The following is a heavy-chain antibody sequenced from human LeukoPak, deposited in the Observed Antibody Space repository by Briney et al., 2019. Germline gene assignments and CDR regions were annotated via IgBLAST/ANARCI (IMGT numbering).Heavy chain of an antibody. CDR1: GFTVSSNY. V-gene: IGHV3-53*01. CDR2: IYSGGST. D-gene: IGHD3-3*01. J-gene: IGHJ3*02. CDR3: ARDLFGVVTSDDAFDI. Sequence: GGALRLSCAASGFTVSSNYMRWVRQAPGKGLEWVSVIYSGGSTYYADSVKGRFTICRDNSKNTLYLQMNSLRAEDTAVYYCARDLFGVVTSDDAFDIWGQGTMVTVSS.